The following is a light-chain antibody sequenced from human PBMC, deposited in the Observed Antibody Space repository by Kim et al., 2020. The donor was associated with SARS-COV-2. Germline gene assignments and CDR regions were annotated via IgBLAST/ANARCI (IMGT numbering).Light chain of an antibody. CDR1: SSDVGGYNY. CDR3: SSYTSSSTLV. V-gene: IGLV2-14*03. CDR2: DVS. J-gene: IGLJ3*02. Sequence: QSVLTQPASVSGSPGQSITISCTGTSSDVGGYNYVSWYQQHPGKAPKLMIYDVSNRPSGVSIRFSGSKSGNTASLTISGLQAEDEADYYCSSYTSSSTLVFDVGSSLNVL.